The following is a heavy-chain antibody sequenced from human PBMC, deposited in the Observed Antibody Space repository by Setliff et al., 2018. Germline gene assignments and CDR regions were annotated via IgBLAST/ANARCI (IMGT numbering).Heavy chain of an antibody. CDR1: GFTISYYA. CDR2: SRYAENYQ. Sequence: GGSLRLSCAASGFTISYYAIHWVRQAPSKGLEWVAVSRYAENYQYYADSVKGRFTIARDNSKNTLYLQMNSLRPEDTAVYYCARAADSYGPPRSYMDVWGKGTTVTVSS. V-gene: IGHV3-30-3*01. CDR3: ARAADSYGPPRSYMDV. D-gene: IGHD5-18*01. J-gene: IGHJ6*03.